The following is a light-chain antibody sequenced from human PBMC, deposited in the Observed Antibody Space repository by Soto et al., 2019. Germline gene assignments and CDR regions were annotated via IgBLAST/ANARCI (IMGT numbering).Light chain of an antibody. J-gene: IGKJ2*01. CDR3: QQSYSAPYT. CDR2: GAS. Sequence: DIQMTQSPSSLSASVGDRVTITCRASQSISTLLNWYQQKPGKAPKHLIYGASALQRGVPSRFSGSGSGTDFTLTISSLQPEDFATYYCQQSYSAPYTFGQGSKLEIK. CDR1: QSISTL. V-gene: IGKV1-39*01.